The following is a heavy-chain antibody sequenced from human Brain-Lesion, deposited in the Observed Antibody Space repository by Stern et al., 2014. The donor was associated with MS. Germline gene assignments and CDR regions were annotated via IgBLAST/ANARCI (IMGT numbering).Heavy chain of an antibody. V-gene: IGHV1-24*01. J-gene: IGHJ4*02. Sequence: MQLVESGAEVKKPGASVKVSCKVSGYTLTELSMHWVRQAPRKGLAWMGGFDPEDGETIYAQKLQGRVTMTEDTSTDTAYMELSSLRSEDTAVYYCATLSPGAGGNYYRHFDYWGQGTLVTVSS. CDR3: ATLSPGAGGNYYRHFDY. CDR1: GYTLTELS. CDR2: FDPEDGET. D-gene: IGHD1-26*01.